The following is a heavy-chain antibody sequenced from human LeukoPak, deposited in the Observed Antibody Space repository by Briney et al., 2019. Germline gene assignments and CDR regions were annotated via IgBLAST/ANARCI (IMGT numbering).Heavy chain of an antibody. J-gene: IGHJ4*02. V-gene: IGHV1-18*01. CDR3: ARRQPTNYYDSSGYRDVNYFDY. D-gene: IGHD3-22*01. CDR1: GYTFTTYN. Sequence: GASVKVSCKASGYTFTTYNINWVRQAPGQGLEWMGWISGYNGNTNYAQKFQGRVTMTRDTSTSTVYMELSSLRSEDTAVYYCARRQPTNYYDSSGYRDVNYFDYWGQGTLVTVSS. CDR2: ISGYNGNT.